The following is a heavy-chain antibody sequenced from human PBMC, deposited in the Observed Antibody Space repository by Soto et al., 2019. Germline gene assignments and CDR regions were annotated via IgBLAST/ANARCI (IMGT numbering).Heavy chain of an antibody. CDR3: ARDSGQYYYGSGSLLWFDP. D-gene: IGHD3-10*01. Sequence: GGSLRLSCAASGFTFSSYSMNWVRQAPGKGLEWVSSISSSSSYIYYADSVKGRFTISRDNAKNSLYLQMNSLRAEDTAVYYCARDSGQYYYGSGSLLWFDPWGQGTLVTVSS. J-gene: IGHJ5*02. CDR2: ISSSSSYI. CDR1: GFTFSSYS. V-gene: IGHV3-21*01.